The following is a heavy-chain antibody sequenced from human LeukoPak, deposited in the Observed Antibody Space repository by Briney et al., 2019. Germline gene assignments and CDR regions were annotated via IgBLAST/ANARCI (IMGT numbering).Heavy chain of an antibody. CDR3: ARERAAAGTTYYYYYMDI. Sequence: SETLSLTCAVSVGSISSYYWCWIRQPPGKGLEWIGYIYDSGSTSYNPSLKSRVTISVDTSKNQFSLKLTSVTAADTAVYYCARERAAAGTTYYYYYMDIWGKGTRVTVSS. CDR1: VGSISSYY. CDR2: IYDSGST. V-gene: IGHV4-59*01. J-gene: IGHJ6*03. D-gene: IGHD6-13*01.